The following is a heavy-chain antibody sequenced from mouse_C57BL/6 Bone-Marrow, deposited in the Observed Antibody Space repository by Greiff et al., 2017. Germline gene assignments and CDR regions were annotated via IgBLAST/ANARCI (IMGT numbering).Heavy chain of an antibody. J-gene: IGHJ2*01. CDR2: IYPGSGST. CDR3: ARRVYYGSSLDY. V-gene: IGHV1-55*01. D-gene: IGHD1-1*01. Sequence: VQLQQPGAELVKPGASVKMSCKASGYTFTSYWITWVKQRPGQGLEWIGDIYPGSGSTNYNEKFKSKATLTVDTSSSTAYMQLSSLTSEDSAVYYCARRVYYGSSLDYWGQSTTLSVAS. CDR1: GYTFTSYW.